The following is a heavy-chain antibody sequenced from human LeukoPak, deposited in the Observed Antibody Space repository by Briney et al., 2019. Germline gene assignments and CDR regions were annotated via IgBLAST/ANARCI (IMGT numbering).Heavy chain of an antibody. CDR2: INAGNGNT. CDR1: GYTFTSYA. D-gene: IGHD1-26*01. Sequence: ASVKVSCKASGYTFTSYAMHWVRQAPGQRLEWMGWINAGNGNTKYSQKFQGRVTITRDTSASTAYMEPSSLRSEDTAVYYCARDRVGANFGFDYWGQGTLVTVSS. CDR3: ARDRVGANFGFDY. J-gene: IGHJ4*02. V-gene: IGHV1-3*01.